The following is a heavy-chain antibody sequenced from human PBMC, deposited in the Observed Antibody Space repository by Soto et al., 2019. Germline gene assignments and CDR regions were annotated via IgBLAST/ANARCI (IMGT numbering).Heavy chain of an antibody. Sequence: EVQLLESGGGLAQSGGSLRLSCAASGFTFRSYTMAWVRQAPGQGLEWVSVITVTGERTFYADSVQGSFTISRDNSRNTVYLQMSSLRAEDPAIYYCVKEDGYGDYFFNLCGQGTMVTVSS. V-gene: IGHV3-23*01. CDR1: GFTFRSYT. D-gene: IGHD4-17*01. CDR3: VKEDGYGDYFFNL. CDR2: ITVTGERT. J-gene: IGHJ4*02.